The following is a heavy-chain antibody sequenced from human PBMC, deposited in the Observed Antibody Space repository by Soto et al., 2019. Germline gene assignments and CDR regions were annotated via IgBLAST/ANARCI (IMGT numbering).Heavy chain of an antibody. CDR3: ARDFGSDLSAPGAALDY. D-gene: IGHD3-3*01. CDR1: GYIFSSYG. V-gene: IGHV1-18*01. Sequence: GASVKVSCKASGYIFSSYGLSWVRQAPGQGLEWMGWISPYNDNIHYGQQFQGRVTMTTDTSTTIAYMELRSLRSDDPAVYYCARDFGSDLSAPGAALDYWGQGTPVTVSS. CDR2: ISPYNDNI. J-gene: IGHJ4*02.